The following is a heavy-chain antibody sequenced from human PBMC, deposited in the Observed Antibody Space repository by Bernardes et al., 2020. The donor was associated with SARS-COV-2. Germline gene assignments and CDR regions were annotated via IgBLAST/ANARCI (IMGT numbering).Heavy chain of an antibody. CDR1: GGSISSSSYY. CDR3: ARHKVAAKTRQGGWFDP. Sequence: SETLSLTCTVSGGSISSSSYYWGWIRQPPGKGLEWIGSIYYSGSTYYNPSLKSRVTISVDTSKNQFSLKLSSVTAADTAVYYCARHKVAAKTRQGGWFDPWGQGTPVTVSS. D-gene: IGHD2-15*01. V-gene: IGHV4-39*01. J-gene: IGHJ5*02. CDR2: IYYSGST.